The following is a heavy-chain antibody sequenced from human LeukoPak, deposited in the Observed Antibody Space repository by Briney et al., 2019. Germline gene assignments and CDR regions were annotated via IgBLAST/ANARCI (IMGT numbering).Heavy chain of an antibody. V-gene: IGHV1-18*01. CDR3: ARAPTISLYSSSWWVDY. CDR2: ISVYNGNT. J-gene: IGHJ4*02. Sequence: ASVKVSCKASGYTFTSYGITWVRQAPGQGLEWMAWISVYNGNTNYAQKLQGRVTMTTDTSTSTAYLELRSLRSDDTAVYYCARAPTISLYSSSWWVDYWGQGTLVTVSS. CDR1: GYTFTSYG. D-gene: IGHD6-13*01.